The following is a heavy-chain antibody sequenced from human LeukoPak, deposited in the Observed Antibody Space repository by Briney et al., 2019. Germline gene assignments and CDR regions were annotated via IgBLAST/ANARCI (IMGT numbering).Heavy chain of an antibody. CDR2: INPSGSST. Sequence: ASVKVSCKASGYTFTGYYMHWVRQAPGQGLEWMGIINPSGSSTSYAQKFQGRVTMTRDMSTSTVYMELSSLRSEDTAVYYCATSEDPVAIPITWGQGTLVSVSS. D-gene: IGHD2-21*01. J-gene: IGHJ5*02. V-gene: IGHV1-46*01. CDR1: GYTFTGYY. CDR3: ATSEDPVAIPIT.